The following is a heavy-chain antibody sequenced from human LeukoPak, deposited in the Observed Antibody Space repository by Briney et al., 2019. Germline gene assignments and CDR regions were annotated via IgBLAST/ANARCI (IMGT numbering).Heavy chain of an antibody. D-gene: IGHD3-10*02. CDR2: IYYSGST. V-gene: IGHV4-59*01. Sequence: SETLSLTCTVSGGSISSYYWSWIRQPPGKGLEWIGYIYYSGSTNYNPSLKSRVTISVDTSKNQFSLKLSSVTAADTAVYYCARVFPKNWFDPWGQGTLATVSS. J-gene: IGHJ5*02. CDR1: GGSISSYY. CDR3: ARVFPKNWFDP.